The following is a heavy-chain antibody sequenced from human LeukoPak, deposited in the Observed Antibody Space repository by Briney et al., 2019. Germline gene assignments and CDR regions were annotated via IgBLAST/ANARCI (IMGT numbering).Heavy chain of an antibody. CDR2: MYHSGIT. D-gene: IGHD3-10*01. CDR1: GYSINSAYY. Sequence: SETLSLTCAVSGYSINSAYYWGWIRQPPGRGLEWIASMYHSGITYYNSSLKSRATISVDTSKNQFSLKLNSVTAADTSVYYCARLTPGKNWFDPWGHGTLVTVSS. V-gene: IGHV4-38-2*01. J-gene: IGHJ5*02. CDR3: ARLTPGKNWFDP.